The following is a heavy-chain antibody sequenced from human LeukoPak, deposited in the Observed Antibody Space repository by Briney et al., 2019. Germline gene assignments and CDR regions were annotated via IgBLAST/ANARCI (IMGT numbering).Heavy chain of an antibody. CDR1: GYTFTSYY. CDR2: INPSGGST. D-gene: IGHD2-21*01. V-gene: IGHV1-46*01. CDR3: ARDPPGGDCYDY. Sequence: GASVKVSCKASGYTFTSYYMHWVRQAPGQGLEWMGIINPSGGSTSYAQKFQGRVTMTRDMSTSTVYMELSSLRSEDTAVYYCARDPPGGDCYDYWGQGTLVTVFS. J-gene: IGHJ4*02.